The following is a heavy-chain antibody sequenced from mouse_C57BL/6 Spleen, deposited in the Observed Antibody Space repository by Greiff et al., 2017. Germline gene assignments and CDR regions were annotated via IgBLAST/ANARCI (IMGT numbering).Heavy chain of an antibody. CDR1: GFSLTSYG. D-gene: IGHD1-1*01. J-gene: IGHJ4*01. V-gene: IGHV2-2*01. CDR3: ARNYYGSSSYYYAMDY. CDR2: IWSGGST. Sequence: VQLQQSGPGLVQPSQSLSITCTVSGFSLTSYGVHWVRQSPGKGLEWLGVIWSGGSTDYNAAFISRLSISKDNSKSQVFFKMNSLQADYTAIYYCARNYYGSSSYYYAMDYWGQGTSVTVSS.